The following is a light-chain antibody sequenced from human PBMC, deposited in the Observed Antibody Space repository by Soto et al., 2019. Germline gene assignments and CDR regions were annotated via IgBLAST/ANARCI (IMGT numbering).Light chain of an antibody. V-gene: IGLV1-40*01. Sequence: QSVLTQPPSVSGAPGQRVTISCTGSRSNIGAGYAVHWYQQLPGTAPKLLIYDNTNRPSGVPDRFSASESGTSASLAINGLQSEDEADYYCQSYDTSLSASVFGGGTKLTVL. CDR1: RSNIGAGYA. CDR3: QSYDTSLSASV. J-gene: IGLJ2*01. CDR2: DNT.